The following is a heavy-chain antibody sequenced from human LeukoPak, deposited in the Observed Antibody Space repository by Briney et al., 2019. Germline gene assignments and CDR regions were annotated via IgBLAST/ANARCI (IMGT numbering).Heavy chain of an antibody. CDR1: GGSISSYY. V-gene: IGHV4-59*08. D-gene: IGHD2-2*01. CDR2: IYYSGST. CDR3: AISRGLHCSSTSCSRDWYFDL. J-gene: IGHJ2*01. Sequence: PSETLSLTCTVSGGSISSYYWSWIRQPPGKGLEWIGYIYYSGSTNYNPPLKSRVTISVDTSKNQFSLKLSSVTAADTAVYYCAISRGLHCSSTSCSRDWYFDLWGRGSLVTVSS.